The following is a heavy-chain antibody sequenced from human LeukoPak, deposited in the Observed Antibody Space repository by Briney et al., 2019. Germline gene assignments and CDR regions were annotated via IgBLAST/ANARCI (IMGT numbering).Heavy chain of an antibody. CDR1: GFTFSSCA. V-gene: IGHV3-23*01. J-gene: IGHJ4*02. CDR3: APSAFDY. Sequence: GGSLRLSCAASGFTFSSCAMSWVRQAPGKGLGWVSIISDSGRSTYYADSVKGRFTISRDNSKNTLYLQMNSLRVEDTAVYYCAPSAFDYWGQGTLVTVSS. CDR2: ISDSGRST.